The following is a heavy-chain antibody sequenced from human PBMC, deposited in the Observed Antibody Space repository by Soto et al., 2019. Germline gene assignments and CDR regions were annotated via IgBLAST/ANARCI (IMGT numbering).Heavy chain of an antibody. CDR2: IIPIFGTA. D-gene: IGHD1-26*01. J-gene: IGHJ6*02. CDR1: GGTFSIYA. Sequence: PSVKVSCKASGGTFSIYAISWVRQAPGQGLEWMGGIIPIFGTANYAQKFQGRVTITADESTSTAYMELSSLRSEDTAVYYCARVMGASSRRYYYGMDVWGQGTTVTVSS. V-gene: IGHV1-69*13. CDR3: ARVMGASSRRYYYGMDV.